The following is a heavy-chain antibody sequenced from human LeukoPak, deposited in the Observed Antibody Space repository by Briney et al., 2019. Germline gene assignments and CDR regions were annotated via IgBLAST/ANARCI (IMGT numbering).Heavy chain of an antibody. CDR3: ARGKVTMVRGVIITSFDY. Sequence: ASVKVSCKASGYTFTSYDVNWVRQATGQGLEWMGWMNPNSGNTGYAHKFQGRVTMTRNTSISTAYMELSSLRSEDTAVYYCARGKVTMVRGVIITSFDYWGQGTLVTVSS. J-gene: IGHJ4*02. V-gene: IGHV1-8*01. D-gene: IGHD3-10*01. CDR2: MNPNSGNT. CDR1: GYTFTSYD.